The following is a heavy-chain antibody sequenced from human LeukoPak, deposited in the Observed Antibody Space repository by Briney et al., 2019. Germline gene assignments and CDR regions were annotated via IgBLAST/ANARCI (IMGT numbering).Heavy chain of an antibody. D-gene: IGHD5-18*01. CDR1: GFTFDDYA. J-gene: IGHJ4*02. V-gene: IGHV3-9*01. CDR3: AKDMGYSYGDHFDY. Sequence: PGGSLRLSCAASGFTFDDYAMHWVRQAPGKGLEWVSGISWDSGSIGYADSVKGRFTISRDNAKNSLYLQMNSLRAGDTALYYCAKDMGYSYGDHFDYWGQGTQVTVSS. CDR2: ISWDSGSI.